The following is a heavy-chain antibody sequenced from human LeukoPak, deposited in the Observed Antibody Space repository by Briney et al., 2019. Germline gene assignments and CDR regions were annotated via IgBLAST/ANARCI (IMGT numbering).Heavy chain of an antibody. CDR2: ISSASSSI. J-gene: IGHJ4*02. D-gene: IGHD2-2*01. CDR3: ARLPAYCSSTSCYYDY. CDR1: GFTFSSYS. V-gene: IGHV3-48*04. Sequence: WGVLRLSCAASGFTFSSYSMNWVRQAPGKGLEWVSYISSASSSIYYADSVKGRFTISRDNAKNSLFLQMNSLRAEDTAVYYCARLPAYCSSTSCYYDYWGQGNQVTVSS.